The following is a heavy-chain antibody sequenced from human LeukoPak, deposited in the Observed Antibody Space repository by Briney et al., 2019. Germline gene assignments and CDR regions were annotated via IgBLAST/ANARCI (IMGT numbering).Heavy chain of an antibody. Sequence: GGSLRLSCAASGFTVSSNYMSWVRQAPGKGLEWVSVIYSGGITFYADSVKGRFTISRDNSKNTLYLQMNSLRAEDTAVYYCARARRYYGSGSLDDYYGMDVWGQGTTVTVSS. D-gene: IGHD3-10*01. J-gene: IGHJ6*02. V-gene: IGHV3-53*01. CDR1: GFTVSSNY. CDR2: IYSGGIT. CDR3: ARARRYYGSGSLDDYYGMDV.